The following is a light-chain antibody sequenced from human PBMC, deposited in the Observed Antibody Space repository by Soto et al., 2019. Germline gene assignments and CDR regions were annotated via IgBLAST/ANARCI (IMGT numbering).Light chain of an antibody. Sequence: EIVMTQSPATLSVSPGERATLSCMASQSVSSNLAWYQQKPGQAPRLLIYGASTRATGIPARFSGSGSGTEFTLTISSLQSEDFAVYYCQQYNNWPPTFGQGTKV. CDR1: QSVSSN. V-gene: IGKV3-15*01. J-gene: IGKJ1*01. CDR2: GAS. CDR3: QQYNNWPPT.